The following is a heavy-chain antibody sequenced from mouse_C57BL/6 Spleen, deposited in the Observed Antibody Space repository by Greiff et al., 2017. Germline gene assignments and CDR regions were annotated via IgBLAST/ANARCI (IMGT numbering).Heavy chain of an antibody. Sequence: QVQLQQPGAELVKPGASVKMSCKASGYTFTSYWITWVKQRPGQGLEWIGDIYPGSGSTNYNEKFKGKATLTIDTSSSTAYMQLSSLTSEDSAVYYCARGDYYGSSYFYFDYRGQGTTLTVYS. D-gene: IGHD1-1*01. J-gene: IGHJ2*01. CDR3: ARGDYYGSSYFYFDY. CDR1: GYTFTSYW. V-gene: IGHV1-55*01. CDR2: IYPGSGST.